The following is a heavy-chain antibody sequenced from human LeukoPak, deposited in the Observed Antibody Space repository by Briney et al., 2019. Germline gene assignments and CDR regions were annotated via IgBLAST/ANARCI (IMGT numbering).Heavy chain of an antibody. J-gene: IGHJ4*02. CDR3: ARDHLTYYYGSGSYYLDY. CDR1: GGTFSSYA. Sequence: ASVKLSCKASGGTFSSYAISWVRQAPGQGLEWMGGIIPIFGTANYAQKFQGRVTITADESTSTAYMELSSLRSEDTAVYYCARDHLTYYYGSGSYYLDYWGQGTLVTVSS. D-gene: IGHD3-10*01. V-gene: IGHV1-69*13. CDR2: IIPIFGTA.